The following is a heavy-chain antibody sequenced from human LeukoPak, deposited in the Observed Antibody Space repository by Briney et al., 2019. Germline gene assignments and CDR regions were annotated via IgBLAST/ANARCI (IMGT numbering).Heavy chain of an antibody. J-gene: IGHJ6*02. D-gene: IGHD3-22*01. Sequence: SETLSLTCTVSGGSISGYYWTWIRQPPGRGLEWIGYIYYSGSANYNPSLKSRVTISVDTSKNQFSLKPSSVTAADTAVYYCARVKYYYDRGGPYYYYYGMDVWGQGTTVTVSS. CDR1: GGSISGYY. CDR2: IYYSGSA. V-gene: IGHV4-59*01. CDR3: ARVKYYYDRGGPYYYYYGMDV.